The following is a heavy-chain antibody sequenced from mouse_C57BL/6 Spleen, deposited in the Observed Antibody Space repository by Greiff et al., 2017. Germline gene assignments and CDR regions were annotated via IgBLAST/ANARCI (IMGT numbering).Heavy chain of an antibody. D-gene: IGHD1-1*01. CDR2: IYPRSGNT. V-gene: IGHV1-81*01. CDR3: ARYDYGRRNYFDY. CDR1: GYTFTSYG. J-gene: IGHJ2*01. Sequence: QVQLQQSGAELARPGASVKLSCKASGYTFTSYGISWVKQRTGQGLEWIGEIYPRSGNTYYNEKFTGKATLTADKSSSTAYMELRSLTSEDSAVYFCARYDYGRRNYFDYWGQGTTLTGAS.